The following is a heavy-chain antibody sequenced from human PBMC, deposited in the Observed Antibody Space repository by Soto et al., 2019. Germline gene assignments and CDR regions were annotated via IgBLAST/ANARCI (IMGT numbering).Heavy chain of an antibody. CDR3: ARHGSGTLKYSESTGMD. CDR1: GFTFRSSG. D-gene: IGHD3-10*01. V-gene: IGHV3-30*03. Sequence: KSLRLSWADSGFTFRSSGLYWDRQAPGKGLEWVAVISYDGSNKYYADSVKGRFTISRDNSKNTLYLQMNSLRAEDTAVYYCARHGSGTLKYSESTGMD. J-gene: IGHJ6*01. CDR2: ISYDGSNK.